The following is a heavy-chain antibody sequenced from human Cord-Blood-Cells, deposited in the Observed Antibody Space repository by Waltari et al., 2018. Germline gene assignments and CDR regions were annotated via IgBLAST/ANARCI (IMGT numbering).Heavy chain of an antibody. CDR1: WFTVSSNY. V-gene: IGHV3-53*01. J-gene: IGHJ4*02. D-gene: IGHD7-27*01. CDR3: ARDLTGVFDY. Sequence: EVQMVESGGGLIYPGGSLRLSCAASWFTVSSNYMCWVRQDPGKGLDWVSVIYSGGSTYYSDSGKGRFTISRDNSKNTLYLQMNSLRAEDTAVYYCARDLTGVFDYWGQGTLVTVSS. CDR2: IYSGGST.